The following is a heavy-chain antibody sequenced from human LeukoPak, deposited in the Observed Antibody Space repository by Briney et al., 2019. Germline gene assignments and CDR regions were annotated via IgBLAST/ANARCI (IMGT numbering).Heavy chain of an antibody. CDR1: GYTLTELS. CDR2: VDPEDGQT. CDR3: ATERIAVAGRGGPFDY. J-gene: IGHJ4*02. D-gene: IGHD6-19*01. V-gene: IGHV1-24*01. Sequence: ASVKVSCKVSGYTLTELSMHWVRQAPGKGLEWMGGVDPEDGQTIYAQKFQGRVTMTADTSTDTAYMELSSLRSEDTAVYYCATERIAVAGRGGPFDYWGQGTLVTVSS.